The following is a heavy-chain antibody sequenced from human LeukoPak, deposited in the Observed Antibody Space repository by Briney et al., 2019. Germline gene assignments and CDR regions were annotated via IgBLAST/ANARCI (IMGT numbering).Heavy chain of an antibody. CDR1: GFTFDYYW. J-gene: IGHJ4*02. CDR3: VVWGEDRSGHRFDL. D-gene: IGHD3-22*01. Sequence: GSLRLSCAASGFTFDYYWTHWVRQAPGKGLMWVSRINTDGSNTHYADSVKGRFTISRDNAKNTLYLQMNGLRVEDTAVYYCVVWGEDRSGHRFDLWGQGTLVTVSS. CDR2: INTDGSNT. V-gene: IGHV3-74*01.